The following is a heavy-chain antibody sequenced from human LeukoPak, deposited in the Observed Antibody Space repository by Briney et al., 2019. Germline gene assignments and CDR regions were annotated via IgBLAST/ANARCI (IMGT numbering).Heavy chain of an antibody. CDR1: GGCYSGDNVL. CDR3: ERERLECPHDIDD. J-gene: IGHJ4*02. Sequence: SQTLSLTCAISGGCYSGDNVLWEWIRQSPSRGLEWLGRTYYRSKWYNGYAVSAKSRITLNPDPSNNQFSLQLNSVTPAYIAVYYPERERLECPHDIDDWSQGTLVTVSS. CDR2: TYYRSKWYN. V-gene: IGHV6-1*01. D-gene: IGHD1-1*01.